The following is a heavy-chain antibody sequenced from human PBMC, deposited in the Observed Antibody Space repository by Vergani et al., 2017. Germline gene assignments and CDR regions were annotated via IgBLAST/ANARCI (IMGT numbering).Heavy chain of an antibody. V-gene: IGHV4-39*02. CDR1: GGSISSSSYY. CDR2: IYFIGST. J-gene: IGHJ4*02. D-gene: IGHD2/OR15-2a*01. CDR3: ARRGAIYGYFDH. Sequence: QLQLQESGPGLVKPSETLSLTCTVSGGSISSSSYYWGWIRQPPGKGLEWIGSIYFIGSTYYNPSLKSRFTISVDTSKNHLSLKLSSVTAADTAVYYCARRGAIYGYFDHWGQGTQVTVSS.